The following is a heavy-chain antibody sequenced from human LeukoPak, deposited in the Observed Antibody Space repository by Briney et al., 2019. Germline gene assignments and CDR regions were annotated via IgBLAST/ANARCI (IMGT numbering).Heavy chain of an antibody. CDR1: GFTFSEFA. CDR3: AKDYIERNGVYDAFDV. D-gene: IGHD2-8*01. V-gene: IGHV3-23*01. J-gene: IGHJ3*01. Sequence: PGGSLRLSCVASGFTFSEFAMNWVRQVPGKGPEWVSHIGGGGVDREYEESVKGRFTVSRDNSRNSLYLQMNSLRGEDTAIYYCAKDYIERNGVYDAFDVWGQGTKVTVAS. CDR2: IGGGGVDR.